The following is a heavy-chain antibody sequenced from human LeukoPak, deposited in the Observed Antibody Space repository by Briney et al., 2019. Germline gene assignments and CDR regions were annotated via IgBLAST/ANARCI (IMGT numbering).Heavy chain of an antibody. CDR1: GGSISSYY. V-gene: IGHV4-59*01. D-gene: IGHD3-10*01. CDR2: IYYSGST. Sequence: SETLSLTCTVSGGSISSYYWSWIRQPPGKGLEWIGYIYYSGSTNYNPSLKSRVTISVDTSKNQFSLKLSSVTAADTAVYYCARSQGSGSLYYFDYWGQGTLVTVSS. J-gene: IGHJ4*02. CDR3: ARSQGSGSLYYFDY.